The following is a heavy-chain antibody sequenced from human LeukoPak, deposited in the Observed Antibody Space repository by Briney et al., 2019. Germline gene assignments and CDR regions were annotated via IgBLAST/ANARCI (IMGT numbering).Heavy chain of an antibody. CDR3: ARASRATFDAFDI. CDR2: IYDSGST. J-gene: IGHJ3*02. CDR1: GASISGSGYY. V-gene: IGHV4-39*07. Sequence: PSETLSLTCTVSGASISGSGYYWGWIRQPPGKGLEWIGNIYDSGSTYYNASLQSRVTISIDTSKNQFSLRLSSVTAADTAVYYCARASRATFDAFDIWGQGTMVTVSS. D-gene: IGHD3-16*01.